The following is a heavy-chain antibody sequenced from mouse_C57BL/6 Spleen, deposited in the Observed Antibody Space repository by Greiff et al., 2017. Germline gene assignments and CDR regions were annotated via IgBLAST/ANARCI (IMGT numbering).Heavy chain of an antibody. J-gene: IGHJ4*01. Sequence: QVQLQQPGAELVKPGASVKLSCKASGYTFTSYWMQWVKQRPGQGLEWIGEIDPSDSYTNYNPQFKGKATLTADTASSTAYMPLSSLTSADSAVYYCARRPTGGAMDYWGQGTSVTVSS. D-gene: IGHD1-1*01. V-gene: IGHV1-50*01. CDR2: IDPSDSYT. CDR1: GYTFTSYW. CDR3: ARRPTGGAMDY.